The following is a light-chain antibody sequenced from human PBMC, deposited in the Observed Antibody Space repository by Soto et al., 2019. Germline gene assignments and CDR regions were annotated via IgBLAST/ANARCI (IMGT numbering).Light chain of an antibody. J-gene: IGKJ3*01. V-gene: IGKV3-11*01. CDR1: PSVSSY. CDR2: DAS. Sequence: EIVLTQSPATLSLSPGEIATLSCRASPSVSSYFAWYQQKPGRAPRLLIYDASNRDTGIPARFSGSGSGTDFTLTISSLESEDFAVYYCQQRSNWPHTFGRGTKVDIK. CDR3: QQRSNWPHT.